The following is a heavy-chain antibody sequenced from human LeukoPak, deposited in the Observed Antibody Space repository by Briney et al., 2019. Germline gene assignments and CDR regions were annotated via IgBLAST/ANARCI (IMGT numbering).Heavy chain of an antibody. CDR3: ARETVSTTAAFDY. CDR2: ISSSSVYI. J-gene: IGHJ4*02. Sequence: GRSLRLSCAASGFTFRNYGMHWVRQAPGKGLEWVSSISSSSVYIYYADSVKGRFTISRDNAKDSLYLQMNSLSADDTAVYYCARETVSTTAAFDYWGQGTLVTVSS. V-gene: IGHV3-21*01. D-gene: IGHD4-17*01. CDR1: GFTFRNYG.